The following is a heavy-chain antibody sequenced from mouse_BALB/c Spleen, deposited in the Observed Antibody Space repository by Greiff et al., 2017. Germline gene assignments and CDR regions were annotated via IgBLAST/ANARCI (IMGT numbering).Heavy chain of an antibody. CDR2: IYPGDGDT. J-gene: IGHJ3*01. D-gene: IGHD2-10*02. CDR3: AKGWYGNPFAY. CDR1: GYAFSSYW. Sequence: QVQLQQSGAELVRPGSSVKISCKASGYAFSSYWMNWVKQRPGQGLEWIGQIYPGDGDTNYNGKFKGKATLTADKSSSTAYMQLSSLTSEDSAVYFCAKGWYGNPFAYWGQGTLVTVSA. V-gene: IGHV1-80*01.